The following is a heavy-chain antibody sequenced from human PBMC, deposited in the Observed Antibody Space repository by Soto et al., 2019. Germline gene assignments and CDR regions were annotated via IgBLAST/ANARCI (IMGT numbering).Heavy chain of an antibody. CDR2: IKSKTDGGTT. Sequence: GGSLRLSCAASGFTFSNAWMSWVRQAPGKGLEWVGRIKSKTDGGTTDYAAPVKGRFTISRDDSKNTLYLQMNSLKTEDTAVYYCTTDSIVLMVYAMFPPVRGFDPWGQGTLVTVSS. D-gene: IGHD2-8*01. J-gene: IGHJ5*02. V-gene: IGHV3-15*01. CDR1: GFTFSNAW. CDR3: TTDSIVLMVYAMFPPVRGFDP.